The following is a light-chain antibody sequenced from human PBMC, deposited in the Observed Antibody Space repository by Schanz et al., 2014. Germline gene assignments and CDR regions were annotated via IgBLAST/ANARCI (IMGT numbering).Light chain of an antibody. Sequence: QSVLTQPPSASGTPGQTVTISCSGDISNIGSNTVNWYQQLPGTATKLLIYTNNQRPSGVPDRFSGSKSGTSASLAISGLQAEDEANYYCCSYAGSPWLFGGGTKLTVL. CDR3: CSYAGSPWL. V-gene: IGLV1-44*01. J-gene: IGLJ3*02. CDR1: ISNIGSNT. CDR2: TNN.